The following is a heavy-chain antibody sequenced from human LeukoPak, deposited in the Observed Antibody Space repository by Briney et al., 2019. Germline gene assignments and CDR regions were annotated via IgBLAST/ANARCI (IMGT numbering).Heavy chain of an antibody. Sequence: GESLKISCKGSGYSFTSYWIGWVRQMPGKGLEWMGIIYPGDSDTRYSPSFQGQVTISADKSISTAYLQWSSLKASDSAMYYCARGSSSWYRDDAFDIWGQGTMVTVSS. CDR1: GYSFTSYW. V-gene: IGHV5-51*01. CDR2: IYPGDSDT. J-gene: IGHJ3*02. CDR3: ARGSSSWYRDDAFDI. D-gene: IGHD6-13*01.